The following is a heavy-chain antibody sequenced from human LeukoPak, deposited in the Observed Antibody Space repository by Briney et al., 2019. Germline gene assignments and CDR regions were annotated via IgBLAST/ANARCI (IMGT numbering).Heavy chain of an antibody. V-gene: IGHV1-2*02. D-gene: IGHD2-21*01. CDR2: INPNSGGT. CDR1: GYTFTGYY. Sequence: SSVKVSCKASGYTFTGYYMHWVRPAPGQGLEWMGWINPNSGGTNYAQKFQGRVTMTRDTSISTAYMELSRLRSDDTAVYYCARWVASYSISTQAFDIWGQGTMVTVSS. J-gene: IGHJ3*02. CDR3: ARWVASYSISTQAFDI.